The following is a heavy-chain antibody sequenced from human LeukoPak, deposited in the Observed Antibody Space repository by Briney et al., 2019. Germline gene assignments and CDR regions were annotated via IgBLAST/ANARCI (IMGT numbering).Heavy chain of an antibody. CDR1: GGSLSSYY. CDR3: ARPGWITGATDY. J-gene: IGHJ4*02. CDR2: IYYSGTT. D-gene: IGHD1-20*01. Sequence: SETLSLTCTVSGGSLSSYYWGWIRQPPGKGLEWIGSIYYSGTTYYNPSLKSRVTISVDTSKNQFSLKLSSVTAADTAVYYCARPGWITGATDYWGQGTLVTVSS. V-gene: IGHV4-39*01.